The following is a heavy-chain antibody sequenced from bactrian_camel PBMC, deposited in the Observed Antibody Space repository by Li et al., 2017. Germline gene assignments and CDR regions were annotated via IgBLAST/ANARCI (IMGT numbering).Heavy chain of an antibody. J-gene: IGHJ4*01. CDR3: AADWDPFVCTNLYGTKAFAL. D-gene: IGHD3*01. Sequence: VQLVESGGGSVQAGGSLTLSCTVPGFDYAKYCMGWFHEVPGKEREGVAAIDSDGETNYADSVKGRFTISQDNAKTTLYLQMNSLKSDDTAIYTCAADWDPFVCTNLYGTKAFALWGQGTQVTVS. V-gene: IGHV3S55*01. CDR1: GFDYAKYC. CDR2: IDSDGET.